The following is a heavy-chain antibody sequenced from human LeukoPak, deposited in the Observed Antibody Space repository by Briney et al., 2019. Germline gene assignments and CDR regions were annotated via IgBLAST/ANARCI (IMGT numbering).Heavy chain of an antibody. CDR1: GGSISSGGYY. J-gene: IGHJ4*02. CDR3: ARSPSSSSWYDY. V-gene: IGHV4-31*03. CDR2: IYYSGST. Sequence: SETLSLTCTVSGGSISSGGYYWSWLRQHPGKGLEWIGYIYYSGSTYYNPSLKSRVTMSVDTSKNQFSLKLNSVTAADTAVYYCARSPSSSSWYDYWGQGTLVTVSS. D-gene: IGHD6-13*01.